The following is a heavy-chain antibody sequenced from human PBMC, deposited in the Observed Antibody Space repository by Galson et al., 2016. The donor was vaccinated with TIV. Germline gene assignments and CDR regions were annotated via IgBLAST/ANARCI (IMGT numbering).Heavy chain of an antibody. V-gene: IGHV3-74*01. D-gene: IGHD2-15*01. CDR1: GFHFSTYW. Sequence: SLRLSCAASGFHFSTYWMHWVRQVPGKGLLWVARINGDGSDRDYAESVEGRFTISRDNARNTLYLQLNRLRAEDTALYFCARALDYFQSSAYSYRSEFYFHPMDVWVQGTTVTVSS. CDR3: ARALDYFQSSAYSYRSEFYFHPMDV. CDR2: INGDGSDR. J-gene: IGHJ6*02.